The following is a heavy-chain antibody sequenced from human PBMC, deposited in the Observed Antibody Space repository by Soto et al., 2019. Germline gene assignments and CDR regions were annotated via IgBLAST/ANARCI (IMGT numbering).Heavy chain of an antibody. CDR2: IDAAGSVT. Sequence: GGSLRLSCAASGFTFSTYWMHWVRQTPGKGLVWVSRIDAAGSVTTYADSVKGRFTISRDNAKNTLYLQMNSVRAEDTAVYYCAKSLVGIRSGIDYWGQGTLVTVSS. CDR3: AKSLVGIRSGIDY. V-gene: IGHV3-74*03. D-gene: IGHD2-21*01. CDR1: GFTFSTYW. J-gene: IGHJ4*02.